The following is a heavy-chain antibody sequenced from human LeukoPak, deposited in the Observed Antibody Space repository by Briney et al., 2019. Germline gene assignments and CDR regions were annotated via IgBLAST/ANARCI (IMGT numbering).Heavy chain of an antibody. D-gene: IGHD3-22*01. Sequence: EASVKVSCKASGYTFTSYGISWVRQAPGQGLEWMGWISAYNGNTNYAQKLQGRVTMTTDTSTSTAYMELRSLRSDDTAVYYCASGPIYDSSGRAEYFQHWGRGTLVTVSS. CDR3: ASGPIYDSSGRAEYFQH. CDR2: ISAYNGNT. J-gene: IGHJ1*01. CDR1: GYTFTSYG. V-gene: IGHV1-18*01.